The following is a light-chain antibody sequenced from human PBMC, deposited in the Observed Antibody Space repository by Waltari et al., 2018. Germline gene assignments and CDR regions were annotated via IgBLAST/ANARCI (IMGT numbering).Light chain of an antibody. CDR2: GAS. Sequence: EIVMTQSPATLSVSPGERAILSCRASQSVTTNLAWYQQKPGQAPRLLIYGASTRATDIPARFSGSGSGTEFTLTISSLQSEDVAVYYCQQYFKTPLTFGGGTKVEIK. CDR3: QQYFKTPLT. J-gene: IGKJ4*01. V-gene: IGKV3-15*01. CDR1: QSVTTN.